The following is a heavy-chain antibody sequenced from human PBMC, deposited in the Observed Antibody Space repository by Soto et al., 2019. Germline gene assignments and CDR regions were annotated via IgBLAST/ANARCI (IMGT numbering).Heavy chain of an antibody. D-gene: IGHD2-15*01. CDR2: IYYSGST. CDR3: ARSNEDTVAVGGWFDP. Sequence: QLQLQESGPGLVKPSETLSLTCTVSGGSISSSSYYWGWIRQPPGGGLEWIGSIYYSGSTYYNASLKSRVTISVDTSKNQFSLKLSSVIAADTAVYFCARSNEDTVAVGGWFDPWGQGTLVTVSS. V-gene: IGHV4-39*01. J-gene: IGHJ5*02. CDR1: GGSISSSSYY.